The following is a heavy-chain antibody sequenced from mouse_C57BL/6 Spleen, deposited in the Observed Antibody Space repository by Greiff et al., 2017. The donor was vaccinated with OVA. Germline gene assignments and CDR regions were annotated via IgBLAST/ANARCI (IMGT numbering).Heavy chain of an antibody. V-gene: IGHV3-6*01. D-gene: IGHD1-1*01. Sequence: EVQLQESGPGLVKPSQSLSLTCSVTGYSITSGYYWNWIRQFPGNKLEWMGYISYDGSNNYNPSLKNRISITRDTSKNQFFLKLNSVTTEDTATYYCARGGHYYGSTWYFDVWGTGTTVTVSS. CDR1: GYSITSGYY. CDR2: ISYDGSN. J-gene: IGHJ1*03. CDR3: ARGGHYYGSTWYFDV.